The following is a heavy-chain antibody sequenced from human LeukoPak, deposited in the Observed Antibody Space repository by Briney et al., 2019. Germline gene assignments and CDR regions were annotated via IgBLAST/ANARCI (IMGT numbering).Heavy chain of an antibody. CDR1: GGTFSSYA. CDR3: ARPDRFWSGYYPFDY. Sequence: SVKVSCKASGGTFSSYAISWVRQAPGQGLEWMGGIIPIFGTANYAQKSQGRVTITADESTSTAYMELSSLRSEDTAVYYCARPDRFWSGYYPFDYWGQGTLVTVSS. V-gene: IGHV1-69*13. CDR2: IIPIFGTA. J-gene: IGHJ4*02. D-gene: IGHD3-3*01.